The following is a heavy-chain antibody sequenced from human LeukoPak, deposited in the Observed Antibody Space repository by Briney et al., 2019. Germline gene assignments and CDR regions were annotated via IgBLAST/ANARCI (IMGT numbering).Heavy chain of an antibody. Sequence: ASVKVSCKDSGYTFTGYYMHWVRQAPGQGLEWMGWINPNSGGTNYAQKFQGRVTMTRDTSISTAYMELSRLTSDDTAFYYCARDYGYSSSWYWFDPWGQGTLVTVSS. CDR3: ARDYGYSSSWYWFDP. CDR2: INPNSGGT. J-gene: IGHJ5*02. CDR1: GYTFTGYY. D-gene: IGHD6-13*01. V-gene: IGHV1-2*02.